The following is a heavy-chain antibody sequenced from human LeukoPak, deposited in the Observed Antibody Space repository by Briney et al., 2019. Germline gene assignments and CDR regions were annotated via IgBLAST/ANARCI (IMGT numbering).Heavy chain of an antibody. CDR1: GFTFSKYW. CDR3: ARRAFFGTYYQFYYYMDV. CDR2: INTDGTVT. J-gene: IGHJ6*03. V-gene: IGHV3-74*01. D-gene: IGHD1-26*01. Sequence: GGSLRLSCAATGFTFSKYWMLWVRQAPGKGLESVSRINTDGTVTTYADSVKGRFTVSRDNADNTMFLQMNSVRDEDTAVYYCARRAFFGTYYQFYYYMDVWGKGTTVTVSS.